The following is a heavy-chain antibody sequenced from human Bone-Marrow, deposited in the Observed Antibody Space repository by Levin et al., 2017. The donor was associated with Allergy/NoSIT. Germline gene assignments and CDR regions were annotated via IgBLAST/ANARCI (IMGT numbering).Heavy chain of an antibody. D-gene: IGHD3-3*01. V-gene: IGHV3-30*18. CDR1: GFTFSSYG. CDR3: AKDIITIFGVVMNYYGMDV. J-gene: IGHJ6*02. Sequence: GESLKISCAASGFTFSSYGMHWVRQVPGKGLDWVAVISYDGSNKFYADSVKGRFTISRDNSKNTLYLQMNSLRAEDTAVYYCAKDIITIFGVVMNYYGMDVWGQGTTVTVSS. CDR2: ISYDGSNK.